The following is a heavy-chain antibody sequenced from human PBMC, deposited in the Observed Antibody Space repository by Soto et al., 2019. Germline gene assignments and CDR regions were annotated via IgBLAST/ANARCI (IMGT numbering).Heavy chain of an antibody. J-gene: IGHJ4*02. CDR2: IYNGGNT. D-gene: IGHD1-26*01. V-gene: IGHV4-59*01. CDR3: ATGLIVGAPDY. Sequence: PSETLSLTCTVSGGSISSSHCNWIRQSPGRGLEWIAYIYNGGNTNYNPSLKSRLTISGDTSKNQFSLKLNSVTPADTAVYYCATGLIVGAPDYWGQGTLVTASS. CDR1: GGSISSSH.